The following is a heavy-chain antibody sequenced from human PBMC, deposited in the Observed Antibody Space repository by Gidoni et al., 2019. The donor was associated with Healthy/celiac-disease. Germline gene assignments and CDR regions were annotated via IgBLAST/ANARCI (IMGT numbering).Heavy chain of an antibody. CDR1: GFTFSSYS. D-gene: IGHD3-3*01. CDR3: ARGPQSGYHIDY. J-gene: IGHJ4*02. CDR2: ISSSSSTI. Sequence: EVQLVESGGGLVQPGGSLRLSCAASGFTFSSYSMNWVRQAPGKGLEWVSYISSSSSTIYYADSVKGRLPISRDNAKNSLYLQMNSLRDEDTAVYYCARGPQSGYHIDYWGQGTLVTVSS. V-gene: IGHV3-48*02.